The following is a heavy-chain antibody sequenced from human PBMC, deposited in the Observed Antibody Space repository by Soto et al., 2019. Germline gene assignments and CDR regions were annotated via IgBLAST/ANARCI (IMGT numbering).Heavy chain of an antibody. CDR3: AGTGEIPDYHGMDV. V-gene: IGHV1-69*01. CDR2: IIPIFGSP. J-gene: IGHJ6*02. CDR1: GGTLRSHA. D-gene: IGHD2-2*02. Sequence: QVQLVQSGAEVKKPGSSVRVSCKASGGTLRSHAINWVRQAPGQGLEWMGGIIPIFGSPYYAQKFQGRVTITADESSITAYMELSSLRSEDTAVDYGAGTGEIPDYHGMDVWGQGTKVTVSS.